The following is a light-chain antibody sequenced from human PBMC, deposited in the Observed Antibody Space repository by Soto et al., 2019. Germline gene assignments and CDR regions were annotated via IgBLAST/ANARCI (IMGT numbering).Light chain of an antibody. J-gene: IGLJ2*01. CDR2: DVN. CDR1: SSDIGAYNF. Sequence: QSVLTQPASVSGSPGQSITISCTGTSSDIGAYNFVSWYQQHPGKAPKLMIYDVNIRPSGVSNPFSSSKSVNTASLTISGLQAEDEDDYYCSSWTTSTTMIFGGGTKVTVL. CDR3: SSWTTSTTMI. V-gene: IGLV2-14*03.